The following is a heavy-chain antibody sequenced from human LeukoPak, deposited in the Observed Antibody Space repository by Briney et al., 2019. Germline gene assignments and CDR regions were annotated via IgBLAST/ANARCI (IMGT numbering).Heavy chain of an antibody. CDR1: GFTFPDHW. CDR3: ARVTPITAGIDF. D-gene: IGHD6-19*01. CDR2: INQGGSDK. J-gene: IGHJ4*02. V-gene: IGHV3-7*01. Sequence: GGSLRLSCAASGFTFPDHWVSWFSQAPGKGLEWVANINQGGSDKYYVDSVKGRFTTSRDNAKNALYLQMNSLRVEDTAVYYCARVTPITAGIDFWGQGTLVTVSS.